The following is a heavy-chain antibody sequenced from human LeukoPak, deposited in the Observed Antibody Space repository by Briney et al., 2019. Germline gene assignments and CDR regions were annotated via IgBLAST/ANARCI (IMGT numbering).Heavy chain of an antibody. CDR2: INPNSGGT. V-gene: IGHV1-2*02. J-gene: IGHJ4*02. CDR3: ARIGYNHYFDY. D-gene: IGHD5-24*01. CDR1: GYTFTDYY. Sequence: AASVKVSCKASGYTFTDYYLHWVRQAPGQGLEWMGWINPNSGGTNSAQTFQGRVTMTRDTSITTAYLDLSRLRSDDTAVYYCARIGYNHYFDYWGQGTLVTVSS.